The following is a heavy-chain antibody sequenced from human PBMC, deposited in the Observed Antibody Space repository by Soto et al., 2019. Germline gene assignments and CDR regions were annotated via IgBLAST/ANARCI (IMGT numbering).Heavy chain of an antibody. CDR3: ARTGPYSSGNN. Sequence: VQLQESGPGLVDPLGTRSLTGAVSGPSVSGANWWGWVRQPPGKGLEWIGEIHSSGNTDYNPSLKSRVTISRDMSKNEFSLKLTSVTAADTAVYYCARTGPYSSGNNWGQGTLVTVSS. V-gene: IGHV4-4*02. D-gene: IGHD3-22*01. J-gene: IGHJ4*02. CDR1: GPSVSGANW. CDR2: IHSSGNT.